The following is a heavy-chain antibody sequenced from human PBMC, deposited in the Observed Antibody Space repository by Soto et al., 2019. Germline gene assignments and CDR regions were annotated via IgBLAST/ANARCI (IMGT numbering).Heavy chain of an antibody. CDR1: SGSISSSNW. Sequence: SETLSLTCAVSSGSISSSNWWSWVRQPPGKGLEWIGEIYHSGSTNYNPSLKSRVTISVDKSKNQFSLKLSSVTAADTAVYYCARCIAVAGEYYYYMDVWGKGTTVTVSS. CDR3: ARCIAVAGEYYYYMDV. J-gene: IGHJ6*03. V-gene: IGHV4-4*02. D-gene: IGHD6-19*01. CDR2: IYHSGST.